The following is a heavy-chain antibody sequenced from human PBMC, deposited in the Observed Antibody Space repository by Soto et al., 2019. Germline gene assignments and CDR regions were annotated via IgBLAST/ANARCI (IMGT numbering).Heavy chain of an antibody. Sequence: GGSLRLSCSASGFTFSSYGMHWVRQAPGTGLEWVALIWYDGRNTNYADSVKGRFAISRDNTKNTLYLQMNSLRAEDTAVYYCARDLVDGIPAVGYFDYWGLGTLVTVSS. D-gene: IGHD6-13*01. J-gene: IGHJ4*02. CDR2: IWYDGRNT. CDR3: ARDLVDGIPAVGYFDY. V-gene: IGHV3-33*01. CDR1: GFTFSSYG.